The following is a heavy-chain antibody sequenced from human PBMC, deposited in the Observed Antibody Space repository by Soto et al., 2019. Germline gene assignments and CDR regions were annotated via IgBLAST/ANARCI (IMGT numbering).Heavy chain of an antibody. CDR3: ARGSTMVRGVTYLFDY. CDR1: GFTFSNLW. J-gene: IGHJ4*02. D-gene: IGHD3-10*01. CDR2: IKQDGSEK. Sequence: GGSLRLSCAASGFTFSNLWMSWVLQAPGKGLEWVANIKQDGSEKYYVDSVKGRFTISRDNAKNSLYLQMNSLRAEDTAVYYCARGSTMVRGVTYLFDYWGQGTLVTVS. V-gene: IGHV3-7*05.